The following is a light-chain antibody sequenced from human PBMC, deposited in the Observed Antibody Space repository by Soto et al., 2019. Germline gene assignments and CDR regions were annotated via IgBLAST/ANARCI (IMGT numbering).Light chain of an antibody. CDR1: SSNIGRNY. CDR2: DVN. V-gene: IGLV2-14*03. CDR3: TSWTTSTTMI. Sequence: QSVLTQPPSVSAAPGEKVTIPCSGTSSNIGRNYVSWYQQHPGKAPKLMLYDVNIRPSGVSNRFSGSKSGNTASLTISGLQAEDEADYYCTSWTTSTTMIFGGGTKLTVL. J-gene: IGLJ2*01.